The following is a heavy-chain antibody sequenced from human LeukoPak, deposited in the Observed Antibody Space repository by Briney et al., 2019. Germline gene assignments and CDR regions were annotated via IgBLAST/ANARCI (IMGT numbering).Heavy chain of an antibody. J-gene: IGHJ4*02. CDR1: GFTFSGYS. CDR3: ARDALPDYDVSGCLRHPRYDFDC. Sequence: GGSLRLSCAASGFTFSGYSMNWVRQAPGKGLEWVSSITSRSNHIDYADSVKGRFTISRDNAKNSLYLQMDSLRAEDTVVYYCARDALPDYDVSGCLRHPRYDFDCWGQGTLVTVSS. D-gene: IGHD3-22*01. CDR2: ITSRSNHI. V-gene: IGHV3-21*01.